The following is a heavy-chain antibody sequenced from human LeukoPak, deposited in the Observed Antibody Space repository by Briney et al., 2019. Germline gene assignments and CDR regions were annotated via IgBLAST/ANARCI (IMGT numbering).Heavy chain of an antibody. D-gene: IGHD3-16*02. V-gene: IGHV3-15*01. CDR2: IKGKTAAGAP. Sequence: PGGSLRLSCAASGFSFTSAWMSWVRQAPGKGLEWVGRIKGKTAAGAPDYVASVKGRFTISRDDSKSIAYLQMNSLKTEDTAVYYCTRDLGDYVWGSYRYAPNFDYWGQGTLVTVSS. CDR3: TRDLGDYVWGSYRYAPNFDY. CDR1: GFSFTSAW. J-gene: IGHJ4*02.